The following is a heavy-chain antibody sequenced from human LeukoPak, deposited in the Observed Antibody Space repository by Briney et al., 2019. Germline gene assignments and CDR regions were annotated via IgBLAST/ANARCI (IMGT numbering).Heavy chain of an antibody. CDR1: GDSVSSNSAA. D-gene: IGHD6-19*01. Sequence: SQTLSLTCAISGDSVSSNSAAWNWIRQSPSRGLEWLGRTYYRSKWYNDYAVSVKTRITINPDTSKNQFSLQLNSVTPEDTAVYYCAREGIAVAESTHPNWFDPWGQGTLVTVSS. J-gene: IGHJ5*02. CDR2: TYYRSKWYN. V-gene: IGHV6-1*01. CDR3: AREGIAVAESTHPNWFDP.